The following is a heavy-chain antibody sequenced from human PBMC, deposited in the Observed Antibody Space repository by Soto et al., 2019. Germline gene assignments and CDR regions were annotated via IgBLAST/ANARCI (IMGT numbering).Heavy chain of an antibody. J-gene: IGHJ4*02. CDR2: IGGSGGTT. CDR3: AKLLFGKLAPGDY. Sequence: GGALRLSCAASGFTFSSYAMSWVRQAPGKGLEWVSAIGGSGGTTYYADSVKGRFTISRDNSKSTLNLQMNSLRGEATALYYWAKLLFGKLAPGDYWREGPPVT. V-gene: IGHV3-23*01. D-gene: IGHD3-10*01. CDR1: GFTFSSYA.